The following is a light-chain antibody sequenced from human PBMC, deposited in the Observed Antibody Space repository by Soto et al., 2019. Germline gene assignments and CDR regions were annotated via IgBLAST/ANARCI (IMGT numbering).Light chain of an antibody. CDR1: QSISSY. V-gene: IGKV1-39*01. CDR2: AAS. Sequence: DIQMTQSPSALSASVGARVTITCPASQSISSYFNWYQQKPGKAPKLLIYAASSLQSGVPSRFSGSGSGTDFTLTISSLQPEDFATYYCQQSYSTLPLTFGGGTKVDIK. CDR3: QQSYSTLPLT. J-gene: IGKJ4*01.